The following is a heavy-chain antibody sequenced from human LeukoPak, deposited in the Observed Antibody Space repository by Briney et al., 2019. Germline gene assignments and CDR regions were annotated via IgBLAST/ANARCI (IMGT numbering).Heavy chain of an antibody. CDR1: GYTFSSYG. Sequence: GASVKVSRKASGYTFSSYGISWVRQAPGQGLEWMGWISVYNDNTNSAQKLQGRVTMTTDTSTSTAYMELRSLRSDDTAVYYCARVTRFYGSGPLYYFDYWGQGTLVTVSS. CDR3: ARVTRFYGSGPLYYFDY. D-gene: IGHD3-10*01. J-gene: IGHJ4*02. V-gene: IGHV1-18*01. CDR2: ISVYNDNT.